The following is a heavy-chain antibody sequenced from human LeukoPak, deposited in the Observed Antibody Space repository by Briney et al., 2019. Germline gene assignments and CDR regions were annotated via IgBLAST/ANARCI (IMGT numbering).Heavy chain of an antibody. D-gene: IGHD1-26*01. Sequence: GGSLRLSCAASGFTFSSYGMHWVRQAPGKGLEWVAVISYDGSNKYYADSVKGRFTISRDNSKNTLYLQMNTLRAEDTAVYYCAKIAETSGIYGQGYDYWGQGTLVTVSP. V-gene: IGHV3-30*18. CDR2: ISYDGSNK. CDR1: GFTFSSYG. CDR3: AKIAETSGIYGQGYDY. J-gene: IGHJ4*02.